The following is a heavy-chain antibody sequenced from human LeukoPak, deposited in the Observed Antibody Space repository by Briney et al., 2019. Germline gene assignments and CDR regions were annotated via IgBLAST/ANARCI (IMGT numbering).Heavy chain of an antibody. D-gene: IGHD3-10*01. CDR2: IIPILGIA. Sequence: SVKVSCEASGGTFSSYTISWVRQAPGQVLEWMGRIIPILGIANYAQKFQGRVTITADKSTSTAYMELSSLRSEDTAVYYCASITMVRGVIEGFVPWGQGTLVTVSS. CDR1: GGTFSSYT. CDR3: ASITMVRGVIEGFVP. J-gene: IGHJ5*02. V-gene: IGHV1-69*02.